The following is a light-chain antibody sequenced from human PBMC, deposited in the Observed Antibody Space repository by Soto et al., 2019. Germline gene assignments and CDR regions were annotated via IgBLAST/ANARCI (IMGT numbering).Light chain of an antibody. V-gene: IGKV3-20*01. Sequence: EIVLRQSPGTLSLSPGERATLSCMASQSVSSSYLAWYQQKPGQAPRLLIYGASSRATGIPDRFSGSGSGTDFTLTISRLEPEDFAVYYCQQYGSSPVTFGQGTKVEIK. J-gene: IGKJ1*01. CDR2: GAS. CDR1: QSVSSSY. CDR3: QQYGSSPVT.